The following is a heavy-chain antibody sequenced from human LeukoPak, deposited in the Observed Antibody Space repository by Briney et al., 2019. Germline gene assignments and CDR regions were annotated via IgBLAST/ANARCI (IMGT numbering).Heavy chain of an antibody. CDR1: GYSISSGYY. V-gene: IGHV4-38-2*02. CDR3: ARRNYDILTGYYRRQWPSFGY. D-gene: IGHD3-9*01. Sequence: PSETLSLTCTVSGYSISSGYYWGWIRQPPGKGLEWIGSIYHSGSTKYNPSLKSRVTISVDTSKNQFSLKLSSVTAADTAVYYCARRNYDILTGYYRRQWPSFGYWGQGTLVTVSS. J-gene: IGHJ4*02. CDR2: IYHSGST.